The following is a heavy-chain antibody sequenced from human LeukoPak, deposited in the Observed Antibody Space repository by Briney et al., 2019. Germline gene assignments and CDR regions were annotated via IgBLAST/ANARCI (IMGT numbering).Heavy chain of an antibody. V-gene: IGHV4-59*08. CDR1: GGSISSYY. Sequence: PSETLSLTCTVSGGSISSYYWSWIRQPPGKGLEWIGYIYYSGSTNYNPSLKSRVTISVDTSKNQFSLKLSSVTAADTAVYYCARQQYYDSSGYYNWFDPWGQGTLVTVSS. CDR2: IYYSGST. J-gene: IGHJ5*02. D-gene: IGHD3-22*01. CDR3: ARQQYYDSSGYYNWFDP.